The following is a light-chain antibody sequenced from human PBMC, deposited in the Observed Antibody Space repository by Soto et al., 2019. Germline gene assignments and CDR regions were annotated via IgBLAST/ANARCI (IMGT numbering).Light chain of an antibody. V-gene: IGKV1-6*01. J-gene: IGKJ1*01. CDR1: QGIGDE. CDR3: LQDYDFPWT. Sequence: IQMTQSPSSLSASVGDRVTITCRASQGIGDELGWYQQKPGKAPKLLIYGASTLQSGVPSRFSGRGSGTDFTLTISSLQPEDFATYYCLQDYDFPWTFGQGTKVDIK. CDR2: GAS.